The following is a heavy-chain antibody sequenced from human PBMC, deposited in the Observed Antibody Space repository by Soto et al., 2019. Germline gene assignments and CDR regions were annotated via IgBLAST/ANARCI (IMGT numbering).Heavy chain of an antibody. V-gene: IGHV1-18*01. J-gene: IGHJ6*02. Sequence: QVQLVQSGAEVKKPGASVKVSCKASGYTLTSHGISWVRQAPGQGLEWMGWISAYNGNTNYAQKLQGRVTMTTDTSTSTAYMELRSLRPDDTAVYYCAREGGNSGGPWEYYYGMDVWGQGTTVTVSS. CDR1: GYTLTSHG. D-gene: IGHD1-26*01. CDR2: ISAYNGNT. CDR3: AREGGNSGGPWEYYYGMDV.